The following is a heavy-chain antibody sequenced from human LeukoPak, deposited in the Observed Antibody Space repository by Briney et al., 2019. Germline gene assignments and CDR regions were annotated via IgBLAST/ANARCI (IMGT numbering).Heavy chain of an antibody. CDR3: AKSGYDSRDYYYYYYMDV. J-gene: IGHJ6*03. Sequence: ASVKVSCKASGYTFTGYYMHWVRQAPGQGLEWMGWINPNSGDTNYAQKFQGRVTMTRDTSISTAYMELSRLRSDDTAVYYCAKSGYDSRDYYYYYYMDVWGKGTTVTVSS. D-gene: IGHD5-12*01. CDR1: GYTFTGYY. V-gene: IGHV1-2*02. CDR2: INPNSGDT.